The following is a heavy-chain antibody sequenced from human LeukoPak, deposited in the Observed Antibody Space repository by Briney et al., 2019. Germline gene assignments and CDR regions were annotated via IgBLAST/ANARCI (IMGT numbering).Heavy chain of an antibody. J-gene: IGHJ4*02. CDR1: IDSFTNYY. D-gene: IGHD6-19*01. CDR3: ARRVGRYSSGWYPVPFDY. V-gene: IGHV4-34*01. Sequence: SETLSLTCAVYIDSFTNYYWNWIRQTPGKGLEWIGEVNDSGGTNINPSLRSRVILSVDTSKNQFSLKLSSVTAADTAVYYCARRVGRYSSGWYPVPFDYWGQGTLVTVSS. CDR2: VNDSGGT.